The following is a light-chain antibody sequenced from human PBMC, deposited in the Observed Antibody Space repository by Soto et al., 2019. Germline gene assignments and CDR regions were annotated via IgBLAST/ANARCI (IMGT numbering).Light chain of an antibody. CDR2: DVS. Sequence: QSALTDPRSVSGSPGQSVTISCTGTNSDVGGYSYVSWYQQHPGKAPKLMIYDVSKRPSGVPDRFSGSKSGNTASLTISGLQAEDEADYYCCSYAGSYSYVFGTGTKVTVL. V-gene: IGLV2-11*01. CDR1: NSDVGGYSY. CDR3: CSYAGSYSYV. J-gene: IGLJ1*01.